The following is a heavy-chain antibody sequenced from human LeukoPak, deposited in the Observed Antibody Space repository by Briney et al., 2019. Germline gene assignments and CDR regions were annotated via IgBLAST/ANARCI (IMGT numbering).Heavy chain of an antibody. CDR1: GYTFTSYG. V-gene: IGHV1-18*01. D-gene: IGHD3-3*01. J-gene: IGHJ6*03. Sequence: ASVKVSCKASGYTFTSYGISWVRQAPGQGLEWMGWISAYNGNTNYAQKLQGRVTMTTDTSTSTAYMELRSLRSDDTAVYYCAREYGSGYSHYYYYMDVWGKGTTVTVSS. CDR3: AREYGSGYSHYYYYMDV. CDR2: ISAYNGNT.